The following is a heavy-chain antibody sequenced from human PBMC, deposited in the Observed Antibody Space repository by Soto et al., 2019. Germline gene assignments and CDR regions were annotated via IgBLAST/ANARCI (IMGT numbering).Heavy chain of an antibody. CDR1: GGSIGSYY. Sequence: GTLSLTYTVSGGSIGSYYWSWIRQPPGKGLEWIGYIYYSGSTNYNPSLKSRVTISVDTSKNQFSLEMSSVTAADTAFYYCARDTGTADTFDLWGQGTMVTVSS. CDR2: IYYSGST. D-gene: IGHD1-1*01. J-gene: IGHJ3*01. CDR3: ARDTGTADTFDL. V-gene: IGHV4-59*01.